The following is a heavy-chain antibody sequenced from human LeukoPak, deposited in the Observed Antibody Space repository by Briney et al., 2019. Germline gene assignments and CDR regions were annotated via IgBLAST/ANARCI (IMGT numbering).Heavy chain of an antibody. J-gene: IGHJ6*02. D-gene: IGHD3-9*01. CDR3: AKDRLRYFDWLKDGMDV. V-gene: IGHV3-30*18. Sequence: PGGSLRLSCAASGFTFSSYGMHWVRQAPGKGLEWVAVISYDGSNKYYADSVKGRFTISRDNSKNALYLQMNSLRAEDTAVYYCAKDRLRYFDWLKDGMDVWGQGTTVTVSS. CDR1: GFTFSSYG. CDR2: ISYDGSNK.